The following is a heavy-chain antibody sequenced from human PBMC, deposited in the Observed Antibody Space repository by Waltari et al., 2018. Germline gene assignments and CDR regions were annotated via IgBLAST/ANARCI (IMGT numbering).Heavy chain of an antibody. CDR1: DDSISSYF. Sequence: QVRLQESGPGLVKPSETLSLICSVSDDSISSYFWSWIRQPAGKGLEWIGRISARGVTTYAPSLGSRVSISVDKSKSQVSLTLTSVTAADTATYYCARDRLPTTHEAFDLWGQGTMVTVSS. D-gene: IGHD1-1*01. J-gene: IGHJ3*01. CDR2: ISARGVT. CDR3: ARDRLPTTHEAFDL. V-gene: IGHV4-4*07.